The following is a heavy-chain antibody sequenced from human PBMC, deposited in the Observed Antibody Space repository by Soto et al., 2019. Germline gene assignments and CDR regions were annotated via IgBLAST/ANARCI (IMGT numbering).Heavy chain of an antibody. CDR3: AKVGTTVVTLLGYFDY. J-gene: IGHJ4*02. Sequence: GGSLRLSCAASGFTFSSYAMSWVRQAPGKGLEWVSAISGSGGSTYYADSVKGRFTISRDNSKNTLYLQMNSLRAEDTAVYYCAKVGTTVVTLLGYFDYWGQGTLVTVSS. CDR1: GFTFSSYA. D-gene: IGHD4-17*01. CDR2: ISGSGGST. V-gene: IGHV3-23*01.